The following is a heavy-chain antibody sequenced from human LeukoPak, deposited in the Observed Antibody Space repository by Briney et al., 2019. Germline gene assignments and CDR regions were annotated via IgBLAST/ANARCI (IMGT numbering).Heavy chain of an antibody. CDR2: INHSGST. Sequence: PSETLSLTCTVSGGSISSYYWSWIRQPPGKGLEWIGEINHSGSTNYNPSLKSRVTISVDTSKNQFSLKLSSVTAADTAVYYCARGLQYCGSGSYYTWFDPWGQGTLVTVSS. CDR1: GGSISSYY. D-gene: IGHD3-10*01. V-gene: IGHV4-34*01. J-gene: IGHJ5*02. CDR3: ARGLQYCGSGSYYTWFDP.